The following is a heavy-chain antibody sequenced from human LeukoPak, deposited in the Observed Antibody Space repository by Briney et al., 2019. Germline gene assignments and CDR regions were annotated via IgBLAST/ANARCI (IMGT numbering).Heavy chain of an antibody. D-gene: IGHD2-15*01. J-gene: IGHJ4*02. Sequence: SVKVSCKASGGTFSSYAISWVRQAPGQGLEWMGGIIPIFGTANYAQKFQGRVTMTTDTSTSTAYMELRDLRSDDTAVYYCARTCSGGSCYFIYWGQGTLVTVSS. CDR1: GGTFSSYA. V-gene: IGHV1-69*05. CDR2: IIPIFGTA. CDR3: ARTCSGGSCYFIY.